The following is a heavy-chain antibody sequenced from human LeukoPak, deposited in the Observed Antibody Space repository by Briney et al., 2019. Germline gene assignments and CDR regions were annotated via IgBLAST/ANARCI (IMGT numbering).Heavy chain of an antibody. D-gene: IGHD5-18*01. V-gene: IGHV1-2*02. Sequence: ASVKVSCKASGYTFTGYYMHWVRQAPGQGLEWMGWINPNSGGTNYAQKFQGRVTMTRDTSISTAYMELSSLRSEDTAVYYCARGMSDTAMVTAYYYYYYMDVWGRGTTVTVSS. J-gene: IGHJ6*03. CDR2: INPNSGGT. CDR1: GYTFTGYY. CDR3: ARGMSDTAMVTAYYYYYYMDV.